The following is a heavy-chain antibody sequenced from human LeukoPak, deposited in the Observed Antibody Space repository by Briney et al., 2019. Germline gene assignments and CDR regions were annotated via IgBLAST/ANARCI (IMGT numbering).Heavy chain of an antibody. CDR2: ISSSGSTI. V-gene: IGHV3-48*03. D-gene: IGHD3-3*01. CDR1: GFTFSSYE. Sequence: PGGSLRLSCAASGFTFSSYEMNWARQAPGKGLEWVSYISSSGSTIYYADSVKGRFTISRDNSKNTLYLQMNSLRAEDTAVYYCARVAVVSITIFGVVICWFDPWGQGTLVTVSS. CDR3: ARVAVVSITIFGVVICWFDP. J-gene: IGHJ5*02.